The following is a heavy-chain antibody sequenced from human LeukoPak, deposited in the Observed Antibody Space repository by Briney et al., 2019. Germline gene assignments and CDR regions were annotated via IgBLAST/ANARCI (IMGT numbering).Heavy chain of an antibody. CDR2: VSYTGRT. CDR1: GGSLSGHY. V-gene: IGHV4-59*11. D-gene: IGHD3-22*01. J-gene: IGHJ3*01. CDR3: ARLLDNDISGDPDTFDV. Sequence: PLETLPLTCTVSGGSLSGHYWSWIRQPPGKRLEWIGYVSYTGRTKYNPSLQSRVTISIDTSKSQFSPKLTSVTSADTAVYSCARLLDNDISGDPDTFDVWGQGTTVIVSS.